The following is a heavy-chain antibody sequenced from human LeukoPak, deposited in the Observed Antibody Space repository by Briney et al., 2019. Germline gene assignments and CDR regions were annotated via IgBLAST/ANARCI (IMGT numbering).Heavy chain of an antibody. CDR1: GGSIRSYY. CDR3: ARAVAAGTSGWFDP. CDR2: IYTSGST. Sequence: PSETLSLTCTVSGGSIRSYYWSWIRQPAGKGLEWIGRIYTSGSTNYNPSLKSRVTMSVDTSKNQFSLKLSSVTAADTAVYYCARAVAAGTSGWFDPWGQGTLVTVSS. D-gene: IGHD6-13*01. J-gene: IGHJ5*02. V-gene: IGHV4-4*07.